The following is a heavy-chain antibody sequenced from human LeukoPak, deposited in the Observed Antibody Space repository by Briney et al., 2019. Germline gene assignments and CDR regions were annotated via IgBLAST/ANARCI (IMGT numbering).Heavy chain of an antibody. V-gene: IGHV4-59*01. CDR3: ARDIDDGMSTCCQGDAWDI. D-gene: IGHD3-16*01. Sequence: SETLSLTFTVFGGSISSTCWGCVRQPPGKGLEWIGYIYYSGSTNYNPSLKSRVTISVDTSKNQFSLKLSSVTAADTAVYYCARDIDDGMSTCCQGDAWDIWGQGTMVTVSS. J-gene: IGHJ3*02. CDR2: IYYSGST. CDR1: GGSISSTC.